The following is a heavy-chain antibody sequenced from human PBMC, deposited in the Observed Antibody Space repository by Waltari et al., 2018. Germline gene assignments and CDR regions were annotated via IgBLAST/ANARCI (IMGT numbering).Heavy chain of an antibody. D-gene: IGHD3-9*01. CDR3: ARWAYDILTGYWFDP. CDR2: IYTSGST. CDR1: GGSISSYY. J-gene: IGHJ5*02. Sequence: QVQLQESGPGLVKPSETLSLTCTVSGGSISSYYWRWLRQPAGKGLEWIGRIYTSGSTNYNPSLKSRVTMSVDTSKNQFSLKLSSVTAADTAVYYCARWAYDILTGYWFDPWGQGTLVTVSS. V-gene: IGHV4-4*07.